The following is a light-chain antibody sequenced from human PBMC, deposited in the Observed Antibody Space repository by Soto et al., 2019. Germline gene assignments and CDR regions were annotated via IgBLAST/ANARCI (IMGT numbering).Light chain of an antibody. Sequence: DIQMTQSPSSLSASVGDRVTITCQASQDISNYLNWYQQKPGKAPKLLIYAASTLQTGVPSRFSGSGSGTDFTLTISSLQPEDSASYYCQQSYSSWATFGGGTKVDIK. CDR2: AAS. CDR1: QDISNY. CDR3: QQSYSSWAT. J-gene: IGKJ4*01. V-gene: IGKV1-39*01.